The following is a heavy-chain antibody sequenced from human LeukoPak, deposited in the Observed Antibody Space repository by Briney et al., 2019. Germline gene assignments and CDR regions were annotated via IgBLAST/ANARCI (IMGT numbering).Heavy chain of an antibody. D-gene: IGHD2-21*01. Sequence: GGSLRLSCAASGFTFSSHGMSWVRQAPGKGLEWVSTISGSGDNTYYADSVKGRSTISRDNAKNTLYLQMNSLRAEDTAVYYCARGDTYYYYMDVWGKGTTVTISS. V-gene: IGHV3-23*01. CDR1: GFTFSSHG. J-gene: IGHJ6*03. CDR3: ARGDTYYYYMDV. CDR2: ISGSGDNT.